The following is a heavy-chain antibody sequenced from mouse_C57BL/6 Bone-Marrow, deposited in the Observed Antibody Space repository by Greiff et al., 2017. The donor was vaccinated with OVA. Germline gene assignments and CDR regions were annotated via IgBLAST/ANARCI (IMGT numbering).Heavy chain of an antibody. CDR1: GYTFTSYW. V-gene: IGHV1-61*01. CDR2: IYPSDSET. J-gene: IGHJ1*03. CDR3: ARGDDGYSHWYFDV. D-gene: IGHD2-3*01. Sequence: VQLQQSGAELVRPGSSVKLSCKASGYTFTSYWMDWVKQRPGQGLEWIGNIYPSDSETHYNQKFKDKATLTVDKSSSTAYMQLSSLTSEHSAVYYCARGDDGYSHWYFDVWGTGTTVTVSS.